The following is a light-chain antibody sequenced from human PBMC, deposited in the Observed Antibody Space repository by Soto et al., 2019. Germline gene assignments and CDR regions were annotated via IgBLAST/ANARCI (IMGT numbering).Light chain of an antibody. Sequence: DIKMTQSPSTLSSSVLDIVIINVLASQSISAWLAWYQQKPGKAPRLLIYKASTLEIGVPSRFSGSGSGTEFTLTISSLQPDDVAIYYCQQYNDYSWTFGQGTKVDIK. CDR1: QSISAW. CDR2: KAS. J-gene: IGKJ1*01. V-gene: IGKV1-5*03. CDR3: QQYNDYSWT.